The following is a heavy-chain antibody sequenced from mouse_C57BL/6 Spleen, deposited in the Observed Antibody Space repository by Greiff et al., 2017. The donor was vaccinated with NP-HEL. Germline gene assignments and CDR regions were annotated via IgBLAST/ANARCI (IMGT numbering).Heavy chain of an antibody. CDR2: IYPGSGST. J-gene: IGHJ4*01. D-gene: IGHD2-5*01. CDR1: GYTFTSYW. Sequence: VQLQQSGAELVKPGASVKMSCKASGYTFTSYWITWVKQRPGQGLEWIGDIYPGSGSTNYNEKFKSKATLTVDKSSSTAYMQLSSLTSEDSAVYYCARFSNCFYAMDYWGQGTAVTVSS. V-gene: IGHV1-55*01. CDR3: ARFSNCFYAMDY.